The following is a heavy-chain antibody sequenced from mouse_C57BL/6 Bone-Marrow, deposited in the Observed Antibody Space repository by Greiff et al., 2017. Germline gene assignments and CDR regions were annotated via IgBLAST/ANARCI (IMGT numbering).Heavy chain of an antibody. CDR2: IDPSDSYT. Sequence: VQLQQPGAELVMPGASVKLSCKASGYTFTSYWMHWVKQRPGQGLEWIGEIDPSDSYTNYNQKFKGQSTLTVDKSSSTAYMQLSSLTSEDSAVYYCAREGTTVVAAYYFDYWGQGTTLTVSS. V-gene: IGHV1-69*01. CDR1: GYTFTSYW. CDR3: AREGTTVVAAYYFDY. J-gene: IGHJ2*01. D-gene: IGHD1-1*01.